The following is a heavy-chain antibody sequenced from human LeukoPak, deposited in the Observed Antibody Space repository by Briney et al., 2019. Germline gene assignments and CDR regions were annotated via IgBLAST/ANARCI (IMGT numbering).Heavy chain of an antibody. CDR1: GYTFTSYG. V-gene: IGHV1-18*01. CDR3: AKERLSHGHYFDY. J-gene: IGHJ4*02. CDR2: ISAYNGNT. Sequence: GASVKVSCKASGYTFTSYGITWVRQAPGQGLEWMGWISAYNGNTNYAQKLQGRVTMTRNTSISTAYMELSSLRSEDTAVYYCAKERLSHGHYFDYWGQGTLVTVSS. D-gene: IGHD2/OR15-2a*01.